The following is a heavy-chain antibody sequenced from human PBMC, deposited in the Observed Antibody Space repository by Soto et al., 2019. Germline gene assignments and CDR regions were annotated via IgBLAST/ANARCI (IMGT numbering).Heavy chain of an antibody. CDR2: IYYSGST. CDR3: ARGDVDTAMENKGVGYYYGTDV. D-gene: IGHD5-18*01. Sequence: SETLSLTCTVSGGSISSYYWSWIRQPPGNGLEWIGYIYYSGSTNYNPSLKSRVTISVDTSKNQFSLKLSSVTAADTAVYYCARGDVDTAMENKGVGYYYGTDVWGQGTTVTVSS. J-gene: IGHJ6*02. CDR1: GGSISSYY. V-gene: IGHV4-59*01.